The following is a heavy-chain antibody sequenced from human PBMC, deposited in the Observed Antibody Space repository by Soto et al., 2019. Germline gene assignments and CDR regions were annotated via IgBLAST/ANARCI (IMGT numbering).Heavy chain of an antibody. D-gene: IGHD5-12*01. J-gene: IGHJ3*02. CDR2: INPIPGMG. Sequence: QVQLVQSGAEVKKPGSSVKVSCKASGGTFSSYLINWVRQAPGQGLEWMGWINPIPGMGNYAQKFQGRVTVTADKYTSTAYMELSSLRSEDTAVYYCAREHSGYEHDAFDIWGQGTMVTVSS. CDR1: GGTFSSYL. CDR3: AREHSGYEHDAFDI. V-gene: IGHV1-69*04.